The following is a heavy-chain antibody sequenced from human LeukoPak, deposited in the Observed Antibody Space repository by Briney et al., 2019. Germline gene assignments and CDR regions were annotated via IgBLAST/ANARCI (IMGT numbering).Heavy chain of an antibody. CDR2: ISYDGSNK. J-gene: IGHJ4*02. CDR3: ARGPYYFDY. Sequence: PGGSLRLSCAASGFTFSSYAMHWVRQAPGKGLEWVAVISYDGSNKYYADSVKGRFTISRDNSKNTLYLQMNSLRAEDTAVYYCARGPYYFDYWGRGTLVTVSS. CDR1: GFTFSSYA. V-gene: IGHV3-30*04.